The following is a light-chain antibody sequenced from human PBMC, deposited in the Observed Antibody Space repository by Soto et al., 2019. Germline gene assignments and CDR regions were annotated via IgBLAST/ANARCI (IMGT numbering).Light chain of an antibody. CDR3: QQYDSSPRT. Sequence: EIVMTQSPATLSVSPGERATLSCRASQSVSSNLAWYQQKPGQGPRLLIYGASSRATGIPARFSGSGSGTDFTLTISRLEPEDFAVYYCQQYDSSPRTFGQGTKVDIK. CDR1: QSVSSN. J-gene: IGKJ1*01. V-gene: IGKV3D-15*01. CDR2: GAS.